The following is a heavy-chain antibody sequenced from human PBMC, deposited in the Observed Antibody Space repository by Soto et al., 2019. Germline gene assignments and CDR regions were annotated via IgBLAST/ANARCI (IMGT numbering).Heavy chain of an antibody. CDR3: AAIVVVPAAPMDA. CDR1: GFTFSSYD. V-gene: IGHV3-48*03. J-gene: IGHJ6*02. D-gene: IGHD2-2*01. Sequence: GGSLRLSCAASGFTFSSYDMNWVRQAPGKGLECVSYMSSSDSTIYYADSVKGRFTVSRDNAKSSLYLQMNSLRAEDTAVYYCAAIVVVPAAPMDAWGQGTTVTVSS. CDR2: MSSSDSTI.